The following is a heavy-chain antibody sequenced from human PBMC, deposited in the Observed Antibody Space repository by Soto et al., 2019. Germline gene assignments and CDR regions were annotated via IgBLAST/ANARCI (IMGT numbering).Heavy chain of an antibody. Sequence: GGSLRLSCAASGFTFSSYAMHWIRQAPGKGLEWVAVISYDGSNKYYADSVKGRFTISRDNSKNTLYLQMNSLRAEDTAVYYCAREGWNYYYFDYWGQGXLVTVYS. CDR1: GFTFSSYA. V-gene: IGHV3-30-3*01. D-gene: IGHD1-7*01. CDR2: ISYDGSNK. CDR3: AREGWNYYYFDY. J-gene: IGHJ4*02.